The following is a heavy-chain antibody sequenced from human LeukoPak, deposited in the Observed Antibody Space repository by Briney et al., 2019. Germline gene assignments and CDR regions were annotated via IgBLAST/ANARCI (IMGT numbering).Heavy chain of an antibody. V-gene: IGHV4-39*07. Sequence: SATLSLTCTVSGGSISSSSYYWGWIRQPPGKGLEWIGSIYYSGSTYYNPSLKSRVTISVDTSKNQFSLKLSSVTAADTAVYYCARDAAKAQLAYFDYWGQGTLVTVSS. J-gene: IGHJ4*02. D-gene: IGHD6-13*01. CDR3: ARDAAKAQLAYFDY. CDR2: IYYSGST. CDR1: GGSISSSSYY.